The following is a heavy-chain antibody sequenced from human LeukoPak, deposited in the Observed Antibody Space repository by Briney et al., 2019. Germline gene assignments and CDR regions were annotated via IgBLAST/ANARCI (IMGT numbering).Heavy chain of an antibody. CDR3: ARVNTIFGVDIVSLGAEFEF. CDR1: GFTFSTYA. CDR2: ISYDGTKK. V-gene: IGHV3-30*03. Sequence: PGGSLRLSCVASGFTFSTYAMHWVRQAPGKGLECVSVISYDGTKKDYADSVKGRFTISRDNSNDTLYLQMNSLRPEDTALYYCARVNTIFGVDIVSLGAEFEFWGQGTLVTVSS. J-gene: IGHJ4*02. D-gene: IGHD3-3*02.